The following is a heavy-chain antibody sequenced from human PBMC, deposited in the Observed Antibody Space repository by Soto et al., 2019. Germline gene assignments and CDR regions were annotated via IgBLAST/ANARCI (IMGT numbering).Heavy chain of an antibody. Sequence: SETLSLTCTVSGGSISSGDYYWSWIRQPPKKGQERIGYIYYSGSTYYNQSHKNRDNISVDTSKNLFSLKLSSVTAADTAVYYCARTGYCTNGVCYIPFDYWGLGTLVIVSP. CDR2: IYYSGST. D-gene: IGHD2-8*01. V-gene: IGHV4-30-4*01. J-gene: IGHJ4*02. CDR3: ARTGYCTNGVCYIPFDY. CDR1: GGSISSGDYY.